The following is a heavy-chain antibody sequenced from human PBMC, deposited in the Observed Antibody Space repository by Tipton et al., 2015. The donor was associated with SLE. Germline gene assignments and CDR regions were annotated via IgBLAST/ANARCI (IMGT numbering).Heavy chain of an antibody. D-gene: IGHD3-16*01. CDR2: IYYSGST. V-gene: IGHV4-39*07. CDR1: GGSITSSSYY. Sequence: GLVKPSETLSLICTVSGGSITSSSYYWGWIRQPPGKGLEWIGNIYYSGSTYYNPSLKSRVTISVDTSKNQFSLKLSSVTAADTAVYYCARVQAYEGFDPWGQGTLVTVSS. CDR3: ARVQAYEGFDP. J-gene: IGHJ5*02.